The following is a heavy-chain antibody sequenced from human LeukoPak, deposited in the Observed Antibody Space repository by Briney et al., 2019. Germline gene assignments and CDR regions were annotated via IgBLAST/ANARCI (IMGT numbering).Heavy chain of an antibody. Sequence: PGGSLTLSCAASGFTFSRSAMTWVRQAPGKGLDWVSSIGGSNDGGTYYADSVKGRFTISRDNSKNTVSLQMNSLRAEDTALYFCAKGGIGEAGLDSWGQGILVTVSS. CDR3: AKGGIGEAGLDS. V-gene: IGHV3-23*01. CDR1: GFTFSRSA. CDR2: IGGSNDGGT. D-gene: IGHD6-13*01. J-gene: IGHJ4*02.